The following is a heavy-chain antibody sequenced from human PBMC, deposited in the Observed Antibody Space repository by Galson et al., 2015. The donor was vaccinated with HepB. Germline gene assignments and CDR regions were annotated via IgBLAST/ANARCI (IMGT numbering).Heavy chain of an antibody. CDR2: ISGSGGST. CDR3: AKLRGVIITRHHSWFDP. D-gene: IGHD3-10*01. J-gene: IGHJ5*02. Sequence: FLRLSCAASGFTFSSYAMSWVRQAPGKGLEWVSAISGSGGSTYYADSVKGRFTISRDNSKNTLYLQMNSLRAEDTAVYYCAKLRGVIITRHHSWFDPWGQGTLVTVSS. CDR1: GFTFSSYA. V-gene: IGHV3-23*01.